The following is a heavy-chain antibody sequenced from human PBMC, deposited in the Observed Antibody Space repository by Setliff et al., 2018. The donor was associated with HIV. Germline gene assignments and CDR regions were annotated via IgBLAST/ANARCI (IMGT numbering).Heavy chain of an antibody. CDR3: ARHSRTAVPTIDF. D-gene: IGHD4-17*01. Sequence: SETLSLTCTVSGASVSTIDYYWGWVRQSPRAGLEWIADIYYAGNTYYNPSLKSRATISIDTSRNQFSLKVTSLTAADTAVYYCARHSRTAVPTIDFWGQGALVTV. CDR2: IYYAGNT. J-gene: IGHJ4*02. V-gene: IGHV4-39*01. CDR1: GASVSTIDYY.